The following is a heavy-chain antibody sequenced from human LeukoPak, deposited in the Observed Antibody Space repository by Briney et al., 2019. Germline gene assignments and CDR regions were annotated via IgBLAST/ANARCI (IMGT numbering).Heavy chain of an antibody. CDR1: GFTFSSYS. V-gene: IGHV3-21*01. J-gene: IGHJ4*02. D-gene: IGHD3-22*01. CDR2: ISSSSSYI. CDR3: ARASGYYDSSGYHDY. Sequence: GGSLRLSCAASGFTFSSYSMDWVRQAPGKGLEWVSSISSSSSYIYYADSVKGRFTISRDNAKNSLYLQMNSLRAEDTAVYYCARASGYYDSSGYHDYWGQGTLVTVSS.